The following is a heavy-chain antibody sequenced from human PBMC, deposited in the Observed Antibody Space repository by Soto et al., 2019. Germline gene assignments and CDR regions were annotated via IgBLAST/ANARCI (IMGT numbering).Heavy chain of an antibody. CDR2: IYSSGST. CDR1: GGSISSGGYY. Sequence: QVQLQESGTGLVKPSQTLSLTCTVSGGSISSGGYYWSWIRQHPGKGLEWIGYIYSSGSTYYNPSLKSRITISVDTSKNQFSLKLSSVTAADTAVYYCARSSPVVTAPWGQGTLVTVSS. D-gene: IGHD2-21*02. J-gene: IGHJ5*02. V-gene: IGHV4-31*03. CDR3: ARSSPVVTAP.